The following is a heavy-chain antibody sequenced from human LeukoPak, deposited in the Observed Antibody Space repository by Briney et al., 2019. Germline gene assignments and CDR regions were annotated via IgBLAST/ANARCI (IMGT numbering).Heavy chain of an antibody. J-gene: IGHJ4*02. V-gene: IGHV3-53*01. CDR2: MYGGGST. D-gene: IGHD2-8*01. Sequence: PGGSLTLSCAASGFTVITNYMTWVRQAPGKGLAWVSVMYGGGSTFYADSVKGRFTISRDNSKNTLYLQMNSLRAEDTAVYYCARAPGPSRTSGAPGDWGQGTLLTVSS. CDR3: ARAPGPSRTSGAPGD. CDR1: GFTVITNY.